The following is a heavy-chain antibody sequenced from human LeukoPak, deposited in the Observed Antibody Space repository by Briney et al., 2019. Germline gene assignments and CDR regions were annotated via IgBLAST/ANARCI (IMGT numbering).Heavy chain of an antibody. CDR2: IIPIFGTA. D-gene: IGHD1-26*01. J-gene: IGHJ4*02. V-gene: IGHV1-69*13. CDR3: ARVVPSGSYDAYFDY. CDR1: GGTFSSYA. Sequence: SVKVSCKASGGTFSSYAISRVRQAPGQGLEWMGGIIPIFGTANYAQKFQGRVTITADESTSTAYMELSSLRSEDTAVYYCARVVPSGSYDAYFDYWGQGTLVTVSS.